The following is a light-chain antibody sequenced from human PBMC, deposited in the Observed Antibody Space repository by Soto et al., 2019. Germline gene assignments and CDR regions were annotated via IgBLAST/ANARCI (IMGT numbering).Light chain of an antibody. Sequence: EVVLTQSPATLSLSPGERATLSCRASQSITTYLAWYRQNPGQAPRLLIYDASKRATGIPARFSGSGSGTDFTLTISSLEPEDVATYYCQQYDNIPLTFGGGTKVEIK. J-gene: IGKJ4*01. CDR1: QSITTY. V-gene: IGKV3-11*01. CDR3: QQYDNIPLT. CDR2: DAS.